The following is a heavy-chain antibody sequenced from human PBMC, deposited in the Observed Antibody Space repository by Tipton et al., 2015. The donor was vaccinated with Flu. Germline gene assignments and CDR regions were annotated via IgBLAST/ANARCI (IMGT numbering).Heavy chain of an antibody. V-gene: IGHV4-39*07. J-gene: IGHJ3*02. D-gene: IGHD3-3*01. CDR2: IYHSGST. Sequence: TLSLTCTVSGGSISSSSYYWGWIRQPPGKGLEWIGSIYHSGSTYYNPSLKSRVTISVDTSKNQFSLKLSSVTAADTAVYYCARDRYYDFWSGFNAFDIWGQGTMVTVSS. CDR3: ARDRYYDFWSGFNAFDI. CDR1: GGSISSSSYY.